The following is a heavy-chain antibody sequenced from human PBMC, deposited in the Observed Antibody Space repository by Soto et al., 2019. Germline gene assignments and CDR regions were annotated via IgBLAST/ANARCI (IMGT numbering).Heavy chain of an antibody. D-gene: IGHD6-13*01. CDR2: ISGSGGST. V-gene: IGHV3-23*01. Sequence: PGGSLRLSCAASGFTFSSYAMSWVRQAPGKGLEWVSAISGSGGSTYYADSVKGRFTISRDNSKNTLYLQMNSLRAEDTAVYYCAKDLGYSSGWCAPRTGGEDWFDPWGQGTLVTVSS. CDR3: AKDLGYSSGWCAPRTGGEDWFDP. CDR1: GFTFSSYA. J-gene: IGHJ5*02.